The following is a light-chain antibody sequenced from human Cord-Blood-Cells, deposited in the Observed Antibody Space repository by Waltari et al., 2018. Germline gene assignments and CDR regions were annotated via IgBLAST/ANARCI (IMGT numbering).Light chain of an antibody. V-gene: IGLV2-14*01. CDR2: DVS. Sequence: QSALTQPASVSGSPGQSITIPCTGTSSDVGGYNYVSWYQQHPGKAPKLMIYDVSKRPSGVSNRFSGSKSGNTASLTISGLQAEDEADYYCSSYTSSNVVFGGGTKLTVL. J-gene: IGLJ2*01. CDR3: SSYTSSNVV. CDR1: SSDVGGYNY.